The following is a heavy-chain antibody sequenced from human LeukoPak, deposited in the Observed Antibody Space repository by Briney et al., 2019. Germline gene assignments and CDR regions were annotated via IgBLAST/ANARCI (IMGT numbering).Heavy chain of an antibody. V-gene: IGHV4-39*07. Sequence: PSETLSLTCSVSGGSISLSYYYWGWIRQSPGKALEWIGSVYYSGTTSYNPSLKSRVTISVDMSKNHFSLRLSSVTAADTAMYYCARGTLYSGWSYYFDYWGQGSQVTVSS. J-gene: IGHJ4*02. CDR1: GGSISLSYYY. D-gene: IGHD6-19*01. CDR3: ARGTLYSGWSYYFDY. CDR2: VYYSGTT.